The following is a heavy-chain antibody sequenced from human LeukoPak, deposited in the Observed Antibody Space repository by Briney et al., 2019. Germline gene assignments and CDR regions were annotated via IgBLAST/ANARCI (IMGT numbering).Heavy chain of an antibody. J-gene: IGHJ3*02. D-gene: IGHD6-6*01. Sequence: GGSLRLSCAASGFTFSSYAMSWVRQAPGKGLEWVSAISGSGGSTYYADSVKGRFTISRDNSKNTLYLQMNSLRAEDTAVYYCAKKEVIAARPAMIGALDIWGQGTMVTVSS. CDR2: ISGSGGST. V-gene: IGHV3-23*01. CDR3: AKKEVIAARPAMIGALDI. CDR1: GFTFSSYA.